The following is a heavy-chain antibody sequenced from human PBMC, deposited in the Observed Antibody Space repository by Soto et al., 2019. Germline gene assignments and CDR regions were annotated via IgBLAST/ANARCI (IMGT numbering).Heavy chain of an antibody. V-gene: IGHV4-59*01. D-gene: IGHD1-26*01. CDR2: IYHTGAT. J-gene: IGHJ5*02. Sequence: QVQLQESGPGLVKPSETLSLTCTVSGGSISTYYWSWVRQPPGKGLEWIGYIYHTGATDYNPSLKRRVTISVDTSKNQFSLRFNSVTAADTAVYYCARGGTGGWCDPWGQGTLVTVSS. CDR3: ARGGTGGWCDP. CDR1: GGSISTYY.